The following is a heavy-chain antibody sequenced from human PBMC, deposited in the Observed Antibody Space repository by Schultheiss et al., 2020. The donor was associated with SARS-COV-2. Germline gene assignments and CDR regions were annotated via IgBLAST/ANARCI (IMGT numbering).Heavy chain of an antibody. CDR3: ARGSSFDYGDYAGGYRYGMDV. V-gene: IGHV1-24*01. CDR1: GYTLTELS. Sequence: ASVKVSCKVSGYTLTELSMHWVRQAPGKGLEWMGGFDPEDGETIYAQKFQGRVTMTEDTSTDTAYMELSSLRSEDTAVYYCARGSSFDYGDYAGGYRYGMDVWGQGTTVTVSS. D-gene: IGHD4-17*01. J-gene: IGHJ6*02. CDR2: FDPEDGET.